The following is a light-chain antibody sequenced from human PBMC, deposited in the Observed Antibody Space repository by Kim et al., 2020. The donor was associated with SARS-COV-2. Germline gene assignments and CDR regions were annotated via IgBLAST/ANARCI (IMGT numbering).Light chain of an antibody. CDR3: QHYIRFPYT. CDR2: QAS. CDR1: QISNTY. Sequence: SASVGDRVTITCRDSQISNTYCAWYQQKTGKAPDLQIYQASSLQIGVPSRYSGSGSGTEFTLTINSLQPDDFATYYCQHYIRFPYTFGQGTKLEI. V-gene: IGKV1-5*03. J-gene: IGKJ2*01.